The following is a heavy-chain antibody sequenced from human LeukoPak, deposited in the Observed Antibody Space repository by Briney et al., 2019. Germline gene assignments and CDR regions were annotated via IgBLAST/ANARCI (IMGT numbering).Heavy chain of an antibody. CDR1: GFTFSSYA. D-gene: IGHD3-10*01. J-gene: IGHJ6*03. Sequence: GGSLRLSCVASGFTFSSYAMSWVRQAPGKGLEWVSGISGSSGNTYYADSVQGRFTISRDNSKNTLYLQMNTLRAEDTAVYYCAKYYGTYYYYMDVWGKGTTVTVPS. V-gene: IGHV3-23*01. CDR2: ISGSSGNT. CDR3: AKYYGTYYYYMDV.